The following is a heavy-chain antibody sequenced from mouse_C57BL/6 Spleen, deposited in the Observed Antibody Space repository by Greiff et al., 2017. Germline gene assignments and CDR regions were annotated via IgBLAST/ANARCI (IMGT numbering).Heavy chain of an antibody. CDR1: GFSINSDCY. J-gene: IGHJ4*01. D-gene: IGHD1-1*01. CDR2: TFYSGIT. CDR3: ARSNSQFITTVVAPRYYAMDY. V-gene: IGHV3-3*01. Sequence: EVQGVESGPSLVRPSQTLSLTCTVTGFSINSDCYWIWIRQFPGNKLEYIGYTFYSGITYYNPSLESRTYITRDTSKNQFSLKLSSVTTEDTATYYCARSNSQFITTVVAPRYYAMDYWGQGTSVTVSS.